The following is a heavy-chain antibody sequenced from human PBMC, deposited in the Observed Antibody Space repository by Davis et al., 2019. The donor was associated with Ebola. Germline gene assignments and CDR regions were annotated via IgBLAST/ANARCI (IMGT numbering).Heavy chain of an antibody. J-gene: IGHJ1*01. Sequence: ASVKVSCKASGYTFSNYGITWVRQAPGQGLEWMGWISAYNGNTKYAQKVQGRVTLSTDTSTSTAYVELRSLRSDDTAIYYCARDPGMITPGGVIEHWGQGTLVTVSS. V-gene: IGHV1-18*01. CDR3: ARDPGMITPGGVIEH. CDR2: ISAYNGNT. D-gene: IGHD3-16*01. CDR1: GYTFSNYG.